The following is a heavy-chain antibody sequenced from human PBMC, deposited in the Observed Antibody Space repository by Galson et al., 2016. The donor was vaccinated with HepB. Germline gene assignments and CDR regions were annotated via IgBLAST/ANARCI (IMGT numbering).Heavy chain of an antibody. CDR2: INPGNGST. CDR1: GYTFTSNA. J-gene: IGHJ5*02. CDR3: SRGTGRGVINPPARFDP. Sequence: SVKVSCKASGYTFTSNAIHCVRQAPGQRLEWMGWINPGNGSTQYSQNFQGRVTITRDTSASIVYMDLSSLRSEDTTVYYWSRGTGRGVINPPARFDPWGQGTLVTVSS. V-gene: IGHV1-3*01. D-gene: IGHD3-10*01.